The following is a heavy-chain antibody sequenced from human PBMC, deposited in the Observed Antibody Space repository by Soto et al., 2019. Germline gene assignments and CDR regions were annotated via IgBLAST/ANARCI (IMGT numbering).Heavy chain of an antibody. Sequence: PSETLSLTCTVSGGSISISSYYWGCIRQPPGKGLEWIGSIYYSGSTYYNPSLKSRVTISVDTSKNQFSLKLSSVTVADTAVYYCASKSGMVYAGAIDPWGQGTLVTVSS. CDR1: GGSISISSYY. CDR3: ASKSGMVYAGAIDP. V-gene: IGHV4-39*01. D-gene: IGHD2-8*01. CDR2: IYYSGST. J-gene: IGHJ5*02.